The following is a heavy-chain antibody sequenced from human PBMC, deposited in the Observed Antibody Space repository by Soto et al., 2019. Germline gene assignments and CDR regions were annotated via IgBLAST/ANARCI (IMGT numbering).Heavy chain of an antibody. J-gene: IGHJ4*02. CDR1: GFTFSSYG. CDR3: AKDTGADY. CDR2: ISYDGSDQ. V-gene: IGHV3-30*18. D-gene: IGHD3-10*01. Sequence: QVQLVESGGGVVQPGRSLRLSCAASGFTFSSYGMDWLRQAPGTGLVWVARISYDGSDQFYGDSVKGRFTISRDNSKNILYVQTNSLRSEDTAVYYCAKDTGADYWGQGTVVAVSA.